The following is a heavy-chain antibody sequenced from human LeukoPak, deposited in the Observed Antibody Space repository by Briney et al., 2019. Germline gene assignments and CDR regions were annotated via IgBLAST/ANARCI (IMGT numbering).Heavy chain of an antibody. Sequence: GGSLRLSCADSGFTFSNYNMNWVRQAPGKAMEWVSSITSSGTYTFYADSVKGRFTISRDNAKNSLYLQMNSLRAEDTAVYYCARDGRGTMIDDAFDIWGQGTMVTVSS. V-gene: IGHV3-21*01. CDR3: ARDGRGTMIDDAFDI. CDR1: GFTFSNYN. D-gene: IGHD3-22*01. J-gene: IGHJ3*02. CDR2: ITSSGTYT.